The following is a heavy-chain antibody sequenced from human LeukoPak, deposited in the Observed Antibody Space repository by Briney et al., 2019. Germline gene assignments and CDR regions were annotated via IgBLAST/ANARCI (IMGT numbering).Heavy chain of an antibody. D-gene: IGHD3-22*01. CDR2: INHSGST. J-gene: IGHJ4*02. CDR3: ARNHYYDSSGYSYYLDY. CDR1: GGSFSGYY. V-gene: IGHV4-34*01. Sequence: SETLSLTCAVYGGSFSGYYWSWIRQPPGKGLEWIGEINHSGSTNYNPSLKSRVTISVDTSKNQFSLKLSSVTAADTAVYYCARNHYYDSSGYSYYLDYWGQGTLVTVSS.